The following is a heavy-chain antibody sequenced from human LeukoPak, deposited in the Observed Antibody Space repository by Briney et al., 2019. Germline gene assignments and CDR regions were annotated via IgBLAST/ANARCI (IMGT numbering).Heavy chain of an antibody. J-gene: IGHJ6*02. V-gene: IGHV4-34*01. D-gene: IGHD5-12*01. CDR3: ARDIVATIGRSYYYYYGMDV. CDR2: INHSGST. CDR1: GGSFSGYY. Sequence: SETLSLTCAVYGGSFSGYYWSWIRQPLGKGLEWIGEINHSGSTNYNPSLKSRVTISVDTSKNQFSLKLSSVTAADTAVYYCARDIVATIGRSYYYYYGMDVWGQGTTVTVSS.